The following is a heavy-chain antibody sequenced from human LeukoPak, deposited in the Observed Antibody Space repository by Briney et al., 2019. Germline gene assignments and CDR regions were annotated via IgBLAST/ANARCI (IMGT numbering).Heavy chain of an antibody. CDR3: ARDLYYDILTGYGDWFDP. CDR2: IYYSGST. V-gene: IGHV4-39*07. D-gene: IGHD3-9*01. Sequence: PSETLSLTCTVSGGSISSSSYYWGWIRQPPGKGLEWIGSIYYSGSTYYNPSLKSRVTISVDTSKNQFSLKLSSVTAADTAVYYCARDLYYDILTGYGDWFDPWGQGTLVTVSS. CDR1: GGSISSSSYY. J-gene: IGHJ5*02.